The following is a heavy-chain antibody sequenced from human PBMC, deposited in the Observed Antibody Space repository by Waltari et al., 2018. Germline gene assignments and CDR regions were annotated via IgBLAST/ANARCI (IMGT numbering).Heavy chain of an antibody. D-gene: IGHD1-26*01. J-gene: IGHJ4*02. Sequence: RLSCAASGFSFSSYDMHWVRQAPGKGLEWVAVISYDGSQEDCADSVKGRFSISRDNTRNKMFLQMNSLRAEDTAVYYCATIGVWEPKNYYWGQGTLVTVSS. CDR2: ISYDGSQE. CDR3: ATIGVWEPKNYY. CDR1: GFSFSSYD. V-gene: IGHV3-30*03.